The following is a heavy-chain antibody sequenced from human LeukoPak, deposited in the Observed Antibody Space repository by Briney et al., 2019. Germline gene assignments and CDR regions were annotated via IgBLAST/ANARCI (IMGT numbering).Heavy chain of an antibody. J-gene: IGHJ4*02. V-gene: IGHV3-9*01. CDR3: ARAFTRGDYDLDY. Sequence: GGSLRLSCAASGFTFDDYAMHWVRQAPGKGLEWVSGISWNSGSIGYADSVKGRFTISRDNAKNSLYLQMNSLRAEDTAVYYCARAFTRGDYDLDYWGQGTLVTVSS. CDR1: GFTFDDYA. D-gene: IGHD3-22*01. CDR2: ISWNSGSI.